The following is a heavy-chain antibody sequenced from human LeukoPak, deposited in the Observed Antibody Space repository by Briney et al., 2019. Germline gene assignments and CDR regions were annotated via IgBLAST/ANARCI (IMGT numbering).Heavy chain of an antibody. J-gene: IGHJ4*02. Sequence: SETLSLTCTVSGGSISSHYWSWIRQPPGRGLGWIAYIYYSGSSNYSPSLKSRVTISVDTSKHQFSLKLTSVTAAHTAVYYCARGGDGYIHFDSWGQGTLVTVSS. V-gene: IGHV4-59*11. D-gene: IGHD5-24*01. CDR1: GGSISSHY. CDR3: ARGGDGYIHFDS. CDR2: IYYSGSS.